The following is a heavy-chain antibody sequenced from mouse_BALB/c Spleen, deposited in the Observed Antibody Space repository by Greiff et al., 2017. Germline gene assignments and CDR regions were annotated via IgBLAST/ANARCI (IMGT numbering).Heavy chain of an antibody. CDR3: ARERGPYWYFDV. V-gene: IGHV5-6-3*01. CDR1: GFPFSSYG. Sequence: EVKLVESGGGLVQPGGSLKLSCAASGFPFSSYGMSWVRQTPDKRLELVATINSNGGSTYYPDSVKGRFTISRDNAKNTLYLQMSSLKSEDTAMYYCARERGPYWYFDVWGAGTTVTVSS. CDR2: INSNGGST. J-gene: IGHJ1*01.